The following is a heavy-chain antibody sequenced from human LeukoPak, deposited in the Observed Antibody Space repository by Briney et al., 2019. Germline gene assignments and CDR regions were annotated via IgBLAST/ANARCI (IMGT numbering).Heavy chain of an antibody. CDR3: AKDPWENLQANYYGSGSYSYFDY. Sequence: GGSLRLSCAASGFTFDDCGMSWVRQAPGKGLEWVSAISGSGGSTYYADSVKGRFTISRDNSKNTLYLQMNSLRAEDTAVYYCAKDPWENLQANYYGSGSYSYFDYWGQGTLVTVSS. J-gene: IGHJ4*02. V-gene: IGHV3-23*01. CDR2: ISGSGGST. CDR1: GFTFDDCG. D-gene: IGHD3-10*01.